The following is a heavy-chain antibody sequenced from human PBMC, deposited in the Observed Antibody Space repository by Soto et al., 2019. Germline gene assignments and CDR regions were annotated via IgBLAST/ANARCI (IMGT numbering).Heavy chain of an antibody. V-gene: IGHV1-69*01. CDR3: ARVGGIGAPPGTDY. CDR2: VIPILGQA. Sequence: QVQLVQSGAEVKKPGSSVKVSCKASGGIFSSYAISWLRQAPGQGLEWMGAVIPILGQAYYAQDLQDRVLITADASTRTTYMELSSLRSEDTAVYFCARVGGIGAPPGTDYWGQGTLVTVSS. J-gene: IGHJ4*02. CDR1: GGIFSSYA. D-gene: IGHD6-6*01.